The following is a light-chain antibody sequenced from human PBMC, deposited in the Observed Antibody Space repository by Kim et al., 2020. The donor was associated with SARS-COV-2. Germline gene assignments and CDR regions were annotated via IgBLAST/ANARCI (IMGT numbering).Light chain of an antibody. J-gene: IGLJ3*02. CDR2: EXX. V-gene: IGLV6-57*02. Sequence: VTIPCTXXVGXXYDXYVQXYQQXXXGVPTXXIYEXXXRPSGVSDRFSGXIDNSSXSAXLXISGLKXXXEAVYYCQSYIRTNVMFGGGTXLTVL. CDR3: QSYIRTNVM. CDR1: VGXXYDXY.